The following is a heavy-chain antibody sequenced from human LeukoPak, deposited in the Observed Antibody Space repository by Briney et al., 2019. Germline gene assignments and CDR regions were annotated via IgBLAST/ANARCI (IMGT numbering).Heavy chain of an antibody. Sequence: PSETLSLTCAVYGGSFSGYYWSWIRQPPGKGLEWIGYIYYSGSTNYNPSLKSRVTISVDTSKNLFSLKLSSVTAADTAVYYCARFAPGQWLVDYWGQGTLVTVSS. D-gene: IGHD6-19*01. V-gene: IGHV4-59*01. CDR1: GGSFSGYY. CDR2: IYYSGST. J-gene: IGHJ4*02. CDR3: ARFAPGQWLVDY.